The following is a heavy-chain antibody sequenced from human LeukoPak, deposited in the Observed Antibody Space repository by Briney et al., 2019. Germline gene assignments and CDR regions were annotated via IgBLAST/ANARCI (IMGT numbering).Heavy chain of an antibody. D-gene: IGHD3-22*01. V-gene: IGHV3-48*04. Sequence: GGSLRLSCAASGFIFSTYSMYWVRQAPGKGLEWVSYISSGSTTIHYADSVKGRFTISRDNAKNSLSLQMNSLRAEDTAVYYCARVGATKYYYDSSGNEIDYWGQGTLVTVSS. CDR1: GFIFSTYS. J-gene: IGHJ4*02. CDR3: ARVGATKYYYDSSGNEIDY. CDR2: ISSGSTTI.